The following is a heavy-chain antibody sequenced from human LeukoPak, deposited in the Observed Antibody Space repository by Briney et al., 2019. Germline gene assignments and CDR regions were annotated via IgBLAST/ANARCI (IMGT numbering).Heavy chain of an antibody. CDR3: AKGLQLGWFDP. J-gene: IGHJ5*02. V-gene: IGHV4-4*07. D-gene: IGHD5-24*01. Sequence: PSETLSLTCIVSGGSISSYSWSWIRQPAGKGLEWIGRIDARGATNYNPSLKSRVTISVDTSKNQFSLKLSSVTAADTAVYYCAKGLQLGWFDPWGQGTLVTVSS. CDR1: GGSISSYS. CDR2: IDARGAT.